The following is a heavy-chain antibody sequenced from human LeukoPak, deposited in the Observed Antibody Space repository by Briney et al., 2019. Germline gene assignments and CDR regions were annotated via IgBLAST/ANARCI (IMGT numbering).Heavy chain of an antibody. J-gene: IGHJ4*02. D-gene: IGHD2-8*01. CDR1: GYTLTELS. Sequence: ASVKVSCTVSGYTLTELSMHWVRQAPGKGLEWMGGFDPDDGETIYAQKFQGRVTMTEDTSTDTAYMELSSLRSEDTAVYYSATPPLYCTNGVCSFDYWGQGTLVTVSS. V-gene: IGHV1-24*01. CDR3: ATPPLYCTNGVCSFDY. CDR2: FDPDDGET.